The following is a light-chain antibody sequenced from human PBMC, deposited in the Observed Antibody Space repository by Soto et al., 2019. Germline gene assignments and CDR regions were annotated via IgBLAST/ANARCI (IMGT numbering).Light chain of an antibody. Sequence: QSVLTQPPSVSGAPGQRVTISCTGSSSNIGAGYGVHWYQQLPGAAPKLLIYGNSNRPSGVPDRFSGSQSDTSASLANTGLQAEDEADYYCQTADTSLSVVFGGGTKLTVL. V-gene: IGLV1-40*01. CDR1: SSNIGAGYG. CDR3: QTADTSLSVV. J-gene: IGLJ2*01. CDR2: GNS.